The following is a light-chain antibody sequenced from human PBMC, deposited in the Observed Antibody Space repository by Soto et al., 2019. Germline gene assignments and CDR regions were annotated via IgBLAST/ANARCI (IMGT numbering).Light chain of an antibody. V-gene: IGKV3-15*01. CDR2: DAS. CDR3: QQYNIWPPWT. CDR1: QSVSNN. J-gene: IGKJ1*01. Sequence: ILMTQSPATLSVYPGERATLSCRASQSVSNNLAWYQQKPGQAPRLLIYDASTRATGIPARLSGSGSGTEFTITISGLQSEDFAVYYCQQYNIWPPWTFGQGTKVEIK.